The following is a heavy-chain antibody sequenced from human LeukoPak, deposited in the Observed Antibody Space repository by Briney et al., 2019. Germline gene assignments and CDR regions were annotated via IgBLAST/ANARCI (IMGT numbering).Heavy chain of an antibody. J-gene: IGHJ4*02. V-gene: IGHV1-2*02. CDR2: INPNSGGT. CDR3: ARDRSSTWAAAGTCNY. CDR1: GYTFTCYY. D-gene: IGHD6-13*01. Sequence: GASVKVSYKASGYTFTCYYMNWVGRAPGQGGEWRGWINPNSGGTNYAQKFQGSVTMTRDTSISPAYMELSRLRSDDTAVYYCARDRSSTWAAAGTCNYWGQGTLVTVSS.